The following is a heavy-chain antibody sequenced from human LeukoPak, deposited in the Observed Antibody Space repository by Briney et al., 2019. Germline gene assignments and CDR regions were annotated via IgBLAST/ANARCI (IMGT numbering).Heavy chain of an antibody. Sequence: SETLSLTCTVSDGSISSNSYYWGWIRQPPGKGLEWIGGIYYSGSTYYNPSLKSRVTISVDTSKNQLSLKLSSVTAADTAVYYCARASSGSSWAFDYWGLGTLVTVSS. J-gene: IGHJ4*02. CDR3: ARASSGSSWAFDY. CDR1: DGSISSNSYY. D-gene: IGHD6-13*01. V-gene: IGHV4-39*01. CDR2: IYYSGST.